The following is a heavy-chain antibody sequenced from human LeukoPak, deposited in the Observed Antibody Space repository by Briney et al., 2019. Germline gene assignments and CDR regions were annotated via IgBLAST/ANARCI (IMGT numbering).Heavy chain of an antibody. D-gene: IGHD2-15*01. CDR2: IKQDGSEK. CDR3: ARVCSGGSCYPAYYYSYGMDV. J-gene: IGHJ6*02. CDR1: GFTFDDYA. V-gene: IGHV3-7*05. Sequence: GGSLRLSCAASGFTFDDYAMHWVRQAPGKGLEWVANIKQDGSEKYYVDSVEGRFTISRDNAKNSLYLQMNSLRAEDTAVYYCARVCSGGSCYPAYYYSYGMDVWGQGTTVTVSS.